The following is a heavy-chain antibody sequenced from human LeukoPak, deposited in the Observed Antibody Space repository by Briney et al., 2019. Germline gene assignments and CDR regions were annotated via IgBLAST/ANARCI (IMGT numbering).Heavy chain of an antibody. Sequence: PSGTLSLTCTVSGDSINSLDLWSWIRQHPGKGLEWIGYIYYSGSTYYNPSLKSRVTISVDTSKNQFSLKLSSVTAADTAVYYCARQAAYSGFDPWGQGTLVTVSS. D-gene: IGHD2-21*01. J-gene: IGHJ5*02. CDR2: IYYSGST. CDR1: GDSINSLDL. V-gene: IGHV4-31*03. CDR3: ARQAAYSGFDP.